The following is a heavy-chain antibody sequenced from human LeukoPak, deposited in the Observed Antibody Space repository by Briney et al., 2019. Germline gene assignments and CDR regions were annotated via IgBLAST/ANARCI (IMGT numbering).Heavy chain of an antibody. V-gene: IGHV3-23*01. CDR2: ISGSGGST. D-gene: IGHD6-13*01. Sequence: GGSLRLSCAASGFTFSSYAMSWVRQAPGKGLEWVSAISGSGGSTYYADSVKGRFTISRDNSKNTPYLQMNSLRAEDTAVYYCAKDIFNSSSWYYLFGYWGQGTLVTVSS. J-gene: IGHJ4*02. CDR3: AKDIFNSSSWYYLFGY. CDR1: GFTFSSYA.